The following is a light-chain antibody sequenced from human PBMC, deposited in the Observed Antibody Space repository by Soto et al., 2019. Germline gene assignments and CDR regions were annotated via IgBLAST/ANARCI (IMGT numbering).Light chain of an antibody. J-gene: IGKJ1*01. Sequence: DIQLTQSPSTLSASVGDRVTITCRASQSISSWLAWYQQKPGKAPNFLIYKTSNLKSGVPSRFSGSGSGTEFTLTISSLQPDDVATYYCQYYNDYCWTFGQGTKVEIK. CDR2: KTS. CDR1: QSISSW. CDR3: QYYNDYCWT. V-gene: IGKV1-5*03.